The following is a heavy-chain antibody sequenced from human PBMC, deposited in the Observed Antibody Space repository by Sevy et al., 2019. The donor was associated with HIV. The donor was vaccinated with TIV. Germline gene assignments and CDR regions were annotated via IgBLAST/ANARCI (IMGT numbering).Heavy chain of an antibody. J-gene: IGHJ1*01. Sequence: GGSLRLSCAASGFTFSNAWMSWVRQAPGKGLEWVGRIKSKTDGGTTDYAAPVKGRFTIERDDSKNKLYLKMNSLKTEDTAVYYCTTEYYYDSSGYPTAPRYFQHWGQGTLVTVSS. CDR3: TTEYYYDSSGYPTAPRYFQH. CDR1: GFTFSNAW. V-gene: IGHV3-15*01. D-gene: IGHD3-22*01. CDR2: IKSKTDGGTT.